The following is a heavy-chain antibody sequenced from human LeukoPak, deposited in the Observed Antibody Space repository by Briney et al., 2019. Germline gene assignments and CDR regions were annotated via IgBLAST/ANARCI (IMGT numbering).Heavy chain of an antibody. CDR1: GYTFTSYG. D-gene: IGHD3-22*01. J-gene: IGHJ6*03. CDR3: ARLSRYYDSSGYYPPDYYYYYMDV. CDR2: ISAYNGNT. V-gene: IGHV1-18*01. Sequence: ASVKVSRKASGYTFTSYGISWVRQAPGQGLEWMGWISAYNGNTYYAQKLQGRVTTTTDTSMSTAYMELRSLRSDDTAVYYCARLSRYYDSSGYYPPDYYYYYMDVWGKGTTVTVSS.